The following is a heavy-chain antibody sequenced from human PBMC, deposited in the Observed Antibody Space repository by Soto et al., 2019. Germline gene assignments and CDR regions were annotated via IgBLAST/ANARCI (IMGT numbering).Heavy chain of an antibody. Sequence: GASVKVSCKASGYTFTGYYMDWVRQAPGQGLEWMGGINPNSGGTNYAQKFQGWVTMTRDTSISTAYMELSRLRSDDTAVYYCARAFNVFSTGYYMGDYYYYGMDVWGQGTTVTVSS. D-gene: IGHD3-9*01. CDR1: GYTFTGYY. J-gene: IGHJ6*02. CDR3: ARAFNVFSTGYYMGDYYYYGMDV. CDR2: INPNSGGT. V-gene: IGHV1-2*04.